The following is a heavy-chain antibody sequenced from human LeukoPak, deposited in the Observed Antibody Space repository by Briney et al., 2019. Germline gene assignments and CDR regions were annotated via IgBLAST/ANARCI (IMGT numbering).Heavy chain of an antibody. CDR3: ARDRYSRSSDNTYNWFDP. Sequence: PGGSLRLSCAASGFTFSSYWMHWVRQAPGKGLVWVSRINSDGSSTSYADSVKGRFTISRDNAKNTLYLQMNSLRAEDTAVYYCARDRYSRSSDNTYNWFDPWGQGTLVTVSS. V-gene: IGHV3-74*01. J-gene: IGHJ5*02. CDR1: GFTFSSYW. CDR2: INSDGSST. D-gene: IGHD6-6*01.